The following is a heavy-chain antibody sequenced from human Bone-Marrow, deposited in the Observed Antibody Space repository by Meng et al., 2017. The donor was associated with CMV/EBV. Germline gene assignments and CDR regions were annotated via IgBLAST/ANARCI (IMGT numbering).Heavy chain of an antibody. Sequence: GESLKISCAASGFTFSSYAMHWVRQAPGKGLEWVAVIGYDVGNKYYADSVKGRFTISRDNFKNTLYLQMNSLRAEDTAIYYCARVVVPAAMGYFYYGMDVWGQGTTVTGSS. CDR1: GFTFSSYA. D-gene: IGHD2-2*01. V-gene: IGHV3-30*04. CDR2: IGYDVGNK. J-gene: IGHJ6*02. CDR3: ARVVVPAAMGYFYYGMDV.